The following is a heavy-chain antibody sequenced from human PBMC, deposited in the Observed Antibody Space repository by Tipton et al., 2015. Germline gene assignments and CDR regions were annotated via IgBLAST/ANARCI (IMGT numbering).Heavy chain of an antibody. V-gene: IGHV4-39*01. CDR1: GGSISSGGYF. CDR2: IYYSGST. D-gene: IGHD3-22*01. CDR3: GRHPAAYYESTGYFPYFFDY. J-gene: IGHJ4*02. Sequence: TLSLTCSVSGGSISSGGYFWGWIRQPPGKGLEWVGSIYYSGSTYYSPSLKSRVTMSLDTSKSQFSLNLRSVTAADTAVYYCGRHPAAYYESTGYFPYFFDYWGQGTLVTVSS.